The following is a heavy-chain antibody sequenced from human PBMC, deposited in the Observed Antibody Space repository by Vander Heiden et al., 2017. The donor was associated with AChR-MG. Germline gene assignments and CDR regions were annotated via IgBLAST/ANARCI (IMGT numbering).Heavy chain of an antibody. D-gene: IGHD2-21*02. J-gene: IGHJ4*02. Sequence: EVQLVESGGGLVQPGGSLRLSCSAPGFTISSHWVSWVRQAPRKGLEWVANIKQGGSEKYYVDSVKGRFTISRDNAKNSLYLQMNSLRAEDTAVYYCARSGVGRSVVTAIRGLYYWGQGTLVTVSS. CDR2: IKQGGSEK. CDR1: GFTISSHW. CDR3: ARSGVGRSVVTAIRGLYY. V-gene: IGHV3-7*01.